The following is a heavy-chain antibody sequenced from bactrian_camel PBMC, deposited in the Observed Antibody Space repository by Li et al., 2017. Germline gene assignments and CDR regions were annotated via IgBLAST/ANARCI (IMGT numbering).Heavy chain of an antibody. D-gene: IGHD6*01. CDR2: IYTGDGTT. J-gene: IGHJ4*01. V-gene: IGHV3-2*01. CDR1: GFTFSSYY. Sequence: HVQLVESGGGSVQPGGSLRLSCAASGFTFSSYYMSWVRQAPGKGLEWVSSIYTGDGTTNYADSVKGRFTISLENAVNDNGKNTMYLQLNALLPEDTAMYFCVLVPYSCQTWSWAWPRDWGQGTQVTVS. CDR3: VLVPYSCQTWSWAWPRD.